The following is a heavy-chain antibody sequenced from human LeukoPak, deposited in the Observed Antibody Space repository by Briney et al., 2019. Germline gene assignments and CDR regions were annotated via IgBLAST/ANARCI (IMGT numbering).Heavy chain of an antibody. D-gene: IGHD5-12*01. CDR3: TTARYSGYDSLD. CDR1: GFTMTYDW. CDR2: IKSKTEGGTR. V-gene: IGHV3-15*01. Sequence: GGSLRLSCAASGFTMTYDWMSWVRQSPGKGLEWVGRIKSKTEGGTREYAATVKGRFTISRDDSQNTLFLQMNSLKTEDTAVYFCTTARYSGYDSLDWGQGTLVTVSS. J-gene: IGHJ4*02.